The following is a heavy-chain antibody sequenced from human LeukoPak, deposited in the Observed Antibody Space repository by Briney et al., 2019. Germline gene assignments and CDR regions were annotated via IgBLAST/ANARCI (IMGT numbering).Heavy chain of an antibody. CDR1: GFTFSSYS. Sequence: GGSLRLSCAASGFTFSSYSMNWVRQAPGKGLEWVSSSISSNSYTYYADSVKGRFTISRDNAKKSLYLQMNSLRAEDTAVYYCARDFKESGYYIAGYFDYWGQGTLVTVSS. CDR3: ARDFKESGYYIAGYFDY. CDR2: SISSNSYT. D-gene: IGHD3-3*01. J-gene: IGHJ4*02. V-gene: IGHV3-21*01.